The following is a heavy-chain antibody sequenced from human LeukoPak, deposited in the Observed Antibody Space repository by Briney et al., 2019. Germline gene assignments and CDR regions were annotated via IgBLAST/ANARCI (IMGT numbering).Heavy chain of an antibody. Sequence: GGSLRLSCAASGFTFSSYAMSWVRQAPGKGLEWVAVISYDGSNKYYADSVKGRFTISRDNSKNTLYLQMNSLRAEDTAVYYCANILTGYHDYWGQGTLVTVSS. D-gene: IGHD3-9*01. V-gene: IGHV3-30*18. CDR2: ISYDGSNK. CDR3: ANILTGYHDY. J-gene: IGHJ4*02. CDR1: GFTFSSYA.